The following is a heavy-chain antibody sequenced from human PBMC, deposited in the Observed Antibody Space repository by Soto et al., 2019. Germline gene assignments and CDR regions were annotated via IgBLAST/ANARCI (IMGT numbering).Heavy chain of an antibody. CDR3: ADSCLPMGY. D-gene: IGHD3-10*01. Sequence: PVGSLRISCAASGFTFRNSAMDWVRQAPGKGLDWVSRISADGITTSYADSVKGRFTISRDNAKSTLYVQMNSLRAEDTAVYYCADSCLPMGYWGLGTLVTVSS. CDR1: GFTFRNSA. CDR2: ISADGITT. J-gene: IGHJ4*02. V-gene: IGHV3-74*01.